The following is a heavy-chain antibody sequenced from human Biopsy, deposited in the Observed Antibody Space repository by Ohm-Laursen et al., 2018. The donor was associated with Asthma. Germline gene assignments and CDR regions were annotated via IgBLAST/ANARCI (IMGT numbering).Heavy chain of an antibody. Sequence: VASVKVFCKSLGGTFNTYVIGWVRQAPGQGLEWMGGINSVFGTTTYPQKFQDRVTITADDSTSTVYMELSSLRSEDTAVYYCARKAGSCISRTCYSLDFWGRGTLVTVSS. CDR1: GGTFNTYV. J-gene: IGHJ4*02. D-gene: IGHD2-2*01. CDR3: ARKAGSCISRTCYSLDF. CDR2: INSVFGTT. V-gene: IGHV1-69*13.